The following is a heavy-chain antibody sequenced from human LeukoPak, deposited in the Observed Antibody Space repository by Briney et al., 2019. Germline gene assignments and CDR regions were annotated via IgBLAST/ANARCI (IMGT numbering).Heavy chain of an antibody. CDR3: ARVRVGSSWYYNWFDP. V-gene: IGHV3-11*01. CDR2: ISSSGSTI. J-gene: IGHJ5*02. CDR1: GFTFSDYY. Sequence: PGGSLRLSCAASGFTFSDYYMSCIRQAPGKGLEWVSYISSSGSTIYYADSVKGRFTISRDNAKNSLYLQMNSLRAEDTAVYYCARVRVGSSWYYNWFDPWGQGTLVTVSS. D-gene: IGHD6-13*01.